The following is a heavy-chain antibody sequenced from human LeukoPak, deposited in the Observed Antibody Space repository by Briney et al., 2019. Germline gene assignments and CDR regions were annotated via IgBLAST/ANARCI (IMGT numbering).Heavy chain of an antibody. V-gene: IGHV3-21*04. Sequence: GGSLRLSCAASGFTFSSYSMNWVRQAPGKGLEWVSSISSSSSFIYYADSVKGRFTISRDNSKNSLYLQMNSLRAEDTALYYCAKDSRIAAGYYYYYYMDVWGKGTTVTVSS. CDR2: ISSSSSFI. CDR1: GFTFSSYS. J-gene: IGHJ6*03. CDR3: AKDSRIAAGYYYYYYMDV. D-gene: IGHD6-13*01.